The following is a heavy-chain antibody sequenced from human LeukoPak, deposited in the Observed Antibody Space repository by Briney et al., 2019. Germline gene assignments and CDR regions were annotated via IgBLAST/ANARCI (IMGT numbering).Heavy chain of an antibody. D-gene: IGHD2-15*01. CDR1: GGTFSSYA. CDR2: IIPIFGTA. CDR3: ALRRYCSGGSCYSGNY. J-gene: IGHJ4*02. Sequence: SVKVSCKASGGTFSSYAISWVRQAPGQGLEWMGGIIPIFGTANYAQKFQGRVTITADESTSTAYMELWSPGIGDTAVYYCALRRYCSGGSCYSGNYWGQGTLVTVSS. V-gene: IGHV1-69*13.